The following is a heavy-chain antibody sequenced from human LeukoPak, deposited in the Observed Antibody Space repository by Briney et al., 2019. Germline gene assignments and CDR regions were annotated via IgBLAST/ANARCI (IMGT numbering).Heavy chain of an antibody. CDR3: AGDVMSTALDAFDV. D-gene: IGHD1-1*01. V-gene: IGHV4-59*01. CDR2: IYNSGSP. Sequence: NPSETLSLTCTVFGGSINSYYWNWIRQPPGKGLELIGYIYNSGSPTYNPSLKSRVTISVDTSKNQFSLQLRSVTAADTAVYYCAGDVMSTALDAFDVWGQGTMVTVSS. J-gene: IGHJ3*01. CDR1: GGSINSYY.